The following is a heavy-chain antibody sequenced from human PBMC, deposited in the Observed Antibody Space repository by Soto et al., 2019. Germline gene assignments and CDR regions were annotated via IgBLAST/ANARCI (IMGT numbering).Heavy chain of an antibody. CDR2: ISYDGSNK. Sequence: GGSLRLSCASSGLTMSSYAMPWARQAQGKGLEWVAVISYDGSNKYYADSVKGRFTISRDNSKNTLYLQMNSLRAEDTAVYYCARVRGDIVVVPAAMPMDYGMDVWGQGTTVTVS. CDR1: GLTMSSYA. V-gene: IGHV3-30-3*01. D-gene: IGHD2-2*01. J-gene: IGHJ6*02. CDR3: ARVRGDIVVVPAAMPMDYGMDV.